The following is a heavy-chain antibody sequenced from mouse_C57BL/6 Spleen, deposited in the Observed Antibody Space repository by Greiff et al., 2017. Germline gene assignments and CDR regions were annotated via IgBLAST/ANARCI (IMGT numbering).Heavy chain of an antibody. CDR1: GYSFTGYY. CDR2: INPSTGGT. Sequence: EVELMESGPELVKPGASVKISCKASGYSFTGYYMNWVKQSPEKSLEWIGEINPSTGGTNYNQKFKAKATLTVDKSSSTAYMQLKSLTSEDSAVYFCANALSITTVGEFADWGQGTLVTVSA. CDR3: ANALSITTVGEFAD. J-gene: IGHJ3*01. D-gene: IGHD1-1*01. V-gene: IGHV1-42*01.